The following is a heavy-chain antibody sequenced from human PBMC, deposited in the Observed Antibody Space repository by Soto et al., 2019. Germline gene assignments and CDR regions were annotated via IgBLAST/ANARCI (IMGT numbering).Heavy chain of an antibody. V-gene: IGHV3-15*01. D-gene: IGHD3-3*01. CDR2: TKSKSDGGTR. Sequence: KPGGSLRLSCAASGFTFSDAWMTWVRQAPGKGLEWVGRTKSKSDGGTRDYAVALKDRFTISRDDSINTLYLHSNSLKTEDTAVYYCATVRRGYYLLFGNWGQGTLVTVSS. CDR1: GFTFSDAW. CDR3: ATVRRGYYLLFGN. J-gene: IGHJ4*02.